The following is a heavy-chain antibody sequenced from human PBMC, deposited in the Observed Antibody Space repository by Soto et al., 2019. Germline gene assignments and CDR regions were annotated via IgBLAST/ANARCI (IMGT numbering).Heavy chain of an antibody. CDR2: IMPVFHTT. V-gene: IGHV1-69*12. D-gene: IGHD6-25*01. CDR3: ATATISPVSATLYHYGMDV. CDR1: GGTFTNLP. Sequence: QGQLVQSGAEVKKPGSSVKVSAQASGGTFTNLPFIWVRQAPGQGLEWLGGIMPVFHTTNIAQTFQDRITVTADDFTTTVYMEMTSLRYDDTAVYYCATATISPVSATLYHYGMDVWGQGTTVTVSS. J-gene: IGHJ6*02.